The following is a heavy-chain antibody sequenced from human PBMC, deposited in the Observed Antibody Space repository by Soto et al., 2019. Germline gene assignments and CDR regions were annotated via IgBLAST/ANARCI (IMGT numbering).Heavy chain of an antibody. CDR2: INAGNGNT. CDR3: ARGGWEFDP. Sequence: GASVKVSCKASGYAFTSYAMHWVRQAPGQRLEWMGWINAGNGNTKYSQKFQGRVTITRDTSTSTAYMELRSLRSDDTAVYYCARGGWEFDPWGQGTLVTVSS. D-gene: IGHD1-26*01. V-gene: IGHV1-3*01. CDR1: GYAFTSYA. J-gene: IGHJ5*02.